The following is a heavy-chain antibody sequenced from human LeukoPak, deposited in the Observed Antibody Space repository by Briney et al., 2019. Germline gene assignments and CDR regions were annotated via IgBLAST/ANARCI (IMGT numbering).Heavy chain of an antibody. Sequence: PGGSLRLSCAASGFTFSNYVMSWVRKAPGKGLEWVSAISGSGGSTYYADSVKGRFTISRDDSRNTLSLQMNSLRAEDTALYYCAKGTGRYYYDSSGYYDYWGQGTLVTVSS. CDR3: AKGTGRYYYDSSGYYDY. V-gene: IGHV3-23*01. CDR2: ISGSGGST. CDR1: GFTFSNYV. D-gene: IGHD3-22*01. J-gene: IGHJ4*02.